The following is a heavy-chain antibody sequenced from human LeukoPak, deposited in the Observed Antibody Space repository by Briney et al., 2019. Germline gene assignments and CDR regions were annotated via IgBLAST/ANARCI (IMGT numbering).Heavy chain of an antibody. V-gene: IGHV1-18*01. D-gene: IGHD6-13*01. CDR1: GYTFTSYG. J-gene: IGHJ4*02. CDR2: ISAYNGNT. CDR3: ARGQSSSWSKLDGDY. Sequence: ASVKVSCKASGYTFTSYGISRVRQAPGQGLEWMGWISAYNGNTNYAQKLQGRVTMTTDTSTSTAYMELRSLRSEDTAVYYCARGQSSSWSKLDGDYWGQGTLVTVSS.